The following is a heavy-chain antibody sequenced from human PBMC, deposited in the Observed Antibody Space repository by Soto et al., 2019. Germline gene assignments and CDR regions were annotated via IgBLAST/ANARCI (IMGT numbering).Heavy chain of an antibody. J-gene: IGHJ6*02. D-gene: IGHD3-9*01. CDR2: INHSGST. V-gene: IGHV4-34*01. Sequence: PXETLYLTCAVYGGSFSGYYWSGMRQPPGKGLEWIGEINHSGSTNYNPSLKSRVTISVDTSKNQFSLKLSSVTAADTAVYYCARAYYDILTGYYSYYYYGMDVWGQGTLVTVSS. CDR3: ARAYYDILTGYYSYYYYGMDV. CDR1: GGSFSGYY.